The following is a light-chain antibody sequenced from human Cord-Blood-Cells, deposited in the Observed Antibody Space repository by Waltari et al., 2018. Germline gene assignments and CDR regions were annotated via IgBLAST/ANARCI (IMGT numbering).Light chain of an antibody. CDR3: SSYTSSSTYVV. V-gene: IGLV2-14*01. CDR1: SSDVGGYNY. Sequence: QSALTQPASVSGSPGQSITISCTGTSSDVGGYNYVPRYQQHPGKAPKLMSYDVSNRPSGVSNRFAGSKSGNTASLTISGLQAEDEADYYCSSYTSSSTYVVFGGGTKLTVL. CDR2: DVS. J-gene: IGLJ2*01.